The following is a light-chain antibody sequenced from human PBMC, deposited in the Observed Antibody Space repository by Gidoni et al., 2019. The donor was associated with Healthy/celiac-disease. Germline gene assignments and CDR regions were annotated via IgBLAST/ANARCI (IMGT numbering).Light chain of an antibody. CDR3: QQYKNWTQRYT. Sequence: VLTHSPATLSVSPGERATLSCMASQSVSSNVAWYQQKPGQAPRRLIYGASTRATGIPARLSGSGSGTEFTLTISSLKSEDFAVDYCQQYKNWTQRYTFGQGTKLEIE. CDR2: GAS. V-gene: IGKV3-15*01. J-gene: IGKJ2*01. CDR1: QSVSSN.